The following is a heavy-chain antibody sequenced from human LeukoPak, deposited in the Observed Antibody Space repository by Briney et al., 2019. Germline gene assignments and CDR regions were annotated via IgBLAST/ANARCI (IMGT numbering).Heavy chain of an antibody. D-gene: IGHD6-13*01. Sequence: SETLSLTCTVSGGSISSYYWSWIRQPAGKGLEWIGRIYTSGSTNYNPSLKSRVTMSVDTSKNQFSLKLSSVTAADTAVYYCARVAYSSSWYRRNHPKKITYYFDYWGQGTLVTVSS. CDR1: GGSISSYY. J-gene: IGHJ4*02. V-gene: IGHV4-4*07. CDR3: ARVAYSSSWYRRNHPKKITYYFDY. CDR2: IYTSGST.